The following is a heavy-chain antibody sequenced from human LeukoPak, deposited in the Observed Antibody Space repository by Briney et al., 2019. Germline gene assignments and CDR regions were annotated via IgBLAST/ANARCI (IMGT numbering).Heavy chain of an antibody. CDR1: GFTFSSYA. D-gene: IGHD2-2*02. Sequence: GGSLRLSCAASGFTFSSYALSWVRQAPGKGLEGVSAISGSGGSTYYADSVKGRFTISRDNSKNTLYLQMNSLRDEATAVYYCAKDVRDCRSTSCYTYYYYYGMDVWGQGTTVTVSS. J-gene: IGHJ6*02. V-gene: IGHV3-23*01. CDR3: AKDVRDCRSTSCYTYYYYYGMDV. CDR2: ISGSGGST.